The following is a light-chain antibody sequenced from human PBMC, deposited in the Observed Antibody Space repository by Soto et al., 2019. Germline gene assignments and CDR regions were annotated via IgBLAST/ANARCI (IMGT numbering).Light chain of an antibody. CDR2: KAS. J-gene: IGKJ1*01. V-gene: IGKV1-5*03. Sequence: DIQMTQSPSTLSASIGDRVTITCRASQSISSWLAWHQQRPGKAPNLLIYKASTLESGVPSRFSGSESGTEFTLTINSLQPDDFATYYCQQYNSYPWTFGQGTKVEIK. CDR1: QSISSW. CDR3: QQYNSYPWT.